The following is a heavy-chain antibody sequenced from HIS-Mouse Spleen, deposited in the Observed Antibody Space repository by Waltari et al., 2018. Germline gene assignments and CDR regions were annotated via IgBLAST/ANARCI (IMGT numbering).Heavy chain of an antibody. V-gene: IGHV4-39*07. CDR1: GGSISSSSYY. Sequence: QLQLQESGPGLVKPSETLSLTCTVSGGSISSSSYYWGWIRQPPGKGLEWIGSIYYSASTYYDPALQSRVTISVDTAKNQFSLKLSSVTAADTAVYYCAGEIPYSSSWYDWYFDLWGRGTLVTVSS. D-gene: IGHD6-13*01. J-gene: IGHJ2*01. CDR3: AGEIPYSSSWYDWYFDL. CDR2: IYYSAST.